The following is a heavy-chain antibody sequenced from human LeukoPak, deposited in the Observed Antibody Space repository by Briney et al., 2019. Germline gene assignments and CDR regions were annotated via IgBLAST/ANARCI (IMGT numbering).Heavy chain of an antibody. CDR3: ARKSPTSGSYGWYFDY. CDR2: IYYSGST. D-gene: IGHD1-26*01. V-gene: IGHV4-59*01. Sequence: PSETLSLTCTVSGGSISSYYWSWIRQPPGKGLEWIGYIYYSGSTNYNPSLKSRVTISVDTSKNQFSLNLRSVTAADTAIYYCARKSPTSGSYGWYFDYWGQGALVTVSS. J-gene: IGHJ4*02. CDR1: GGSISSYY.